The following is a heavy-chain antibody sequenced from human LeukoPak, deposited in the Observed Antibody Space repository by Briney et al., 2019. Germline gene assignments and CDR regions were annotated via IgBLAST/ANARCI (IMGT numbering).Heavy chain of an antibody. D-gene: IGHD6-6*01. CDR1: GGSISSYY. CDR3: ARLIYSTSCFDY. J-gene: IGHJ4*02. Sequence: PSETLSLTCTVSGGSISSYYGSWIRQPPGKGLEWIGNIYTSGSTNYNPSLKSRVTISVDTSKNQISLKLNSVTAADTAVYYCARLIYSTSCFDYWGQGTLVTVSS. V-gene: IGHV4-4*09. CDR2: IYTSGST.